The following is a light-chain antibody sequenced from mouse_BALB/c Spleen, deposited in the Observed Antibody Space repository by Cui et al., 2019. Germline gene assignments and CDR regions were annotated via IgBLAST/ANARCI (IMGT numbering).Light chain of an antibody. V-gene: IGKV4-80*01. CDR1: SSASY. J-gene: IGKJ1*01. CDR3: HQWSSYPWT. Sequence: QIVLTQSPAIMSASLREEITLTCSACSSASYMHWYQQKSGTSPKLLIYSTSNLACGVPSRFSGSGSGTFYSLTISSVEAEDAADYYCHQWSSYPWTFGGGTKLEIK. CDR2: STS.